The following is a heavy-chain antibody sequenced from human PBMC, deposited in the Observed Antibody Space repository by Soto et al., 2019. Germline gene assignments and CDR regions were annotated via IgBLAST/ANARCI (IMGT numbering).Heavy chain of an antibody. CDR1: GFTFSSYA. J-gene: IGHJ6*02. CDR3: AKDLLSPTLAELLAYYSYYAMDV. V-gene: IGHV3-23*01. CDR2: ISGSGGST. D-gene: IGHD3-10*01. Sequence: ESLRLSCAASGFTFSSYAMGWVRQAPGKGLEWVSAISGSGGSTYYADSVKGRFTISRDNSKNTLYLQMNSLRAEDTAVYYCAKDLLSPTLAELLAYYSYYAMDVWGQGTTVTVSS.